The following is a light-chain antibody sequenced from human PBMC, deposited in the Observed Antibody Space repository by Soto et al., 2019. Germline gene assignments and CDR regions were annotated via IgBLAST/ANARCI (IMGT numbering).Light chain of an antibody. Sequence: EIVMTQSPATLSVSPGDRATLSCRASQSVSDNLAWYQQKPGQAPRLLIYGASTRATGIPARFSGSGSVTEFTLTISSLQSEDFAVYYCQQYNNWPPWTFGQGTKVDI. V-gene: IGKV3-15*01. J-gene: IGKJ1*01. CDR2: GAS. CDR3: QQYNNWPPWT. CDR1: QSVSDN.